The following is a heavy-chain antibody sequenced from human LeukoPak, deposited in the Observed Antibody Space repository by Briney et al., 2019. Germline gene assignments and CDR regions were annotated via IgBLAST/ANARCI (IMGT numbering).Heavy chain of an antibody. D-gene: IGHD4-17*01. CDR1: GGSFSGYY. CDR3: ASRSMRDYVFYFDY. V-gene: IGHV4-34*01. CDR2: INHSGST. Sequence: SETLSLTCAVYGGSFSGYYWSWIRQPPGKGLEWIGEINHSGSTNYNPPLKSRVTISVDTSKNQFSLKLSSVTAADTAVYYCASRSMRDYVFYFDYWGQGTLVTVSS. J-gene: IGHJ4*02.